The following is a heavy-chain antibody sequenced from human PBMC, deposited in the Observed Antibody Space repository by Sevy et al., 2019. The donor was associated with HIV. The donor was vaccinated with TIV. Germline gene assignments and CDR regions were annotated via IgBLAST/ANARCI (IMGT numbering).Heavy chain of an antibody. Sequence: GGSLRLSCAASGFTFRSFGMHWVRQAPGKGLEWVAFIRYVGSTKYYADSVKGRFTISRDNSKNTLYLQMNSLRGDDTSLYYCAKGLCMVQGAFLSEDIWGQGTMVTVSS. CDR1: GFTFRSFG. CDR3: AKGLCMVQGAFLSEDI. CDR2: IRYVGSTK. J-gene: IGHJ3*02. V-gene: IGHV3-30*02. D-gene: IGHD3-10*01.